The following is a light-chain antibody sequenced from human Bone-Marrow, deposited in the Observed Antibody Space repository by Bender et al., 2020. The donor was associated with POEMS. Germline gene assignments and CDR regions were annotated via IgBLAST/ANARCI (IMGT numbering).Light chain of an antibody. CDR1: NSNIGTNA. CDR2: SDN. J-gene: IGLJ3*02. CDR3: AAWDAGLGSGV. V-gene: IGLV1-44*01. Sequence: QSVLTQPPSASGTPGQRVTISCSGSNSNIGTNAVNWYQQFPGTAPKLLIYSDNQRPSGVPDRFYAFKSGTSASLAISGLQSEDEADYYCAAWDAGLGSGVFGGETERTVL.